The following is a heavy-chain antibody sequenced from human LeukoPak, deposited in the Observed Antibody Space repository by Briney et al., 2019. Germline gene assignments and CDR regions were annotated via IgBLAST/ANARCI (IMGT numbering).Heavy chain of an antibody. J-gene: IGHJ6*03. CDR3: ASGSMVRGVSITKDYYYYYMDV. V-gene: IGHV1-69*13. CDR2: MIPIFDKA. CDR1: GYIFSSYA. D-gene: IGHD3-10*01. Sequence: GASVKVSCKASGYIFSSYAISWVRQAPGQGLEWMGWMIPIFDKADYAQKFQGRVTMTADDSTSTAYMELSSLRSEDTAVYYCASGSMVRGVSITKDYYYYYMDVWGKGTTVTVSS.